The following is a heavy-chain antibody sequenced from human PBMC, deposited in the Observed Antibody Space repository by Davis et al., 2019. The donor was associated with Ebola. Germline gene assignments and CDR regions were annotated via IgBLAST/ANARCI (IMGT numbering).Heavy chain of an antibody. CDR1: GDSVSSHSGA. Sequence: HSQTLSLTCAISGDSVSSHSGAWNWIRQAPSRGLEWLGRTYYRSKWYNDYAVSVRSRITINPDTSKNQFSLQLNSVTPEDTAVYYCARERSHIVSTTHHGMDVWGQGTTVTVSS. D-gene: IGHD5/OR15-5a*01. CDR2: TYYRSKWYN. V-gene: IGHV6-1*01. J-gene: IGHJ6*02. CDR3: ARERSHIVSTTHHGMDV.